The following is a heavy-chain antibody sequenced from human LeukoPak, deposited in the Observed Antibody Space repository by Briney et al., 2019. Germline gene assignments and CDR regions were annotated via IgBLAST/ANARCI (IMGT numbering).Heavy chain of an antibody. CDR1: GFTFSSYS. CDR3: ARDSFYGDYYGSGSYLFDY. Sequence: GGSLRLSCAASGFTFSSYSMNWVRQAPGKGLEWVSSISSSSSYIYYADSVKGRFTIPRDNAKNSLYLQMNSLRAEDTAVYYCARDSFYGDYYGSGSYLFDYWGQGTLVTVSS. J-gene: IGHJ4*02. D-gene: IGHD3-10*01. V-gene: IGHV3-21*01. CDR2: ISSSSSYI.